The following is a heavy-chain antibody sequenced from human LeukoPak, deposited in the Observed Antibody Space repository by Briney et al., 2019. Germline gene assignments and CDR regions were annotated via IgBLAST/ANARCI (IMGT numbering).Heavy chain of an antibody. CDR1: GFTFDDYG. Sequence: GGSLRLSCAASGFTFDDYGMSWVRQAPGKGLEWVSGINWNGGSTGYADSVKGRFTISRDNAKNSLCLQMNSLRAEDTALYYCARDTSSSYGSGSDYWGQGTLVTVSS. V-gene: IGHV3-20*04. J-gene: IGHJ4*02. CDR2: INWNGGST. CDR3: ARDTSSSYGSGSDY. D-gene: IGHD3-10*01.